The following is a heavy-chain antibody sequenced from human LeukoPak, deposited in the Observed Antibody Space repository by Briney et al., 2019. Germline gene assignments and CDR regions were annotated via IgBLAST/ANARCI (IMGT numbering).Heavy chain of an antibody. D-gene: IGHD3-10*01. Sequence: GESLTLSCAVSGFTFSSYEMNWVRQAPGKGLEWVSYISSSGSTTYYADSVKGRFTISRDNAKNSLNLQMNSLRAEDAAVYYCARYGDYWGQGTLVTVSS. CDR3: ARYGDY. CDR1: GFTFSSYE. CDR2: ISSSGSTT. J-gene: IGHJ4*02. V-gene: IGHV3-48*03.